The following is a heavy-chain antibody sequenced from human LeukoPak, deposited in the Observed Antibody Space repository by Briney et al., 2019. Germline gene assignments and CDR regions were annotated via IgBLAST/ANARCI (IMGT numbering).Heavy chain of an antibody. CDR3: AMALDY. CDR1: GFTFSNYL. V-gene: IGHV3-23*01. Sequence: GGSLRLSCVASGFTFSNYLMNWVRQAPGKGLEWVSGISHSGSSIYYADSVRGRFTISRDNSKNTLYLQMDRLRVEDTAVYYCAMALDYWGQGTLVTVSS. J-gene: IGHJ4*02. CDR2: ISHSGSSI.